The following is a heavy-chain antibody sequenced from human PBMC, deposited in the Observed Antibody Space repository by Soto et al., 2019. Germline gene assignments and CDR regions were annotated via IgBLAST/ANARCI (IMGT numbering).Heavy chain of an antibody. Sequence: SQTLSLTCAISGDSVSSNSAARNWIRQSPSRGLEWLGRTYYRSKWYNDYAVSVKSRITINPDTSKNQFSLQLNSVTPEDTAVYYCARFEYSSSSGYYYYYYGMDVWGQGTTVTVSS. J-gene: IGHJ6*02. CDR1: GDSVSSNSAA. CDR3: ARFEYSSSSGYYYYYYGMDV. D-gene: IGHD6-6*01. V-gene: IGHV6-1*01. CDR2: TYYRSKWYN.